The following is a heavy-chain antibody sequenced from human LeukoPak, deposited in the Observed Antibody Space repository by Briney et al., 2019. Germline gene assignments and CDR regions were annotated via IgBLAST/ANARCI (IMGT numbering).Heavy chain of an antibody. D-gene: IGHD6-19*01. CDR1: GGTFSSYA. CDR2: IIPILGIA. V-gene: IGHV1-69*04. Sequence: ASVKVSCKASGGTFSSYAISWVRQAPGQGLEWMGRIIPILGIANYAQKFQGRVTITTDESTSTAYMELSSLRSEDTAVYYCASYSSGPQQPLWGQGTLVTVSS. CDR3: ASYSSGPQQPL. J-gene: IGHJ4*02.